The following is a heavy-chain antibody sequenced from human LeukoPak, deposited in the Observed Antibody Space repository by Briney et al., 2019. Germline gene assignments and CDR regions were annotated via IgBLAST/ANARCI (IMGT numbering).Heavy chain of an antibody. D-gene: IGHD3-10*01. CDR2: IWYDGSNK. CDR1: GFTFSSYG. CDR3: ARDRVRGLFDY. Sequence: GGSLRLSCAASGFTFSSYGMHWVRQAPGKGLEWVAVIWYDGSNKYYADSVKGRFTIYRDNSKNTLYLQMNSLRAEDTAVYYCARDRVRGLFDYWGQRTLVTVSS. V-gene: IGHV3-33*01. J-gene: IGHJ4*02.